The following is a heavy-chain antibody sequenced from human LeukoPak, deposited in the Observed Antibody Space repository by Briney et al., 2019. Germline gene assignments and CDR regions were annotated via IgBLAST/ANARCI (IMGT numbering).Heavy chain of an antibody. J-gene: IGHJ4*02. D-gene: IGHD3-3*01. CDR1: GFTFSSYA. V-gene: IGHV3-23*01. Sequence: GGSLRLSCAASGFTFSSYAMSWVRQAPGKGLEWVSAISGSGGSTYYADSVKGRFTISRDNSKNTLYLQMNSLRAEDTAVYYCAKVAYDFWGGYLSHFDYWGQGTLVTVSS. CDR2: ISGSGGST. CDR3: AKVAYDFWGGYLSHFDY.